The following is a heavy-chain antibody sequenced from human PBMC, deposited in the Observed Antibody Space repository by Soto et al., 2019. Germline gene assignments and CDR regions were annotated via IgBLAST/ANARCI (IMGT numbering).Heavy chain of an antibody. CDR1: GYTFTGYY. CDR2: INPNSGGT. CDR3: ARAHCSSTSCYSDY. V-gene: IGHV1-2*04. J-gene: IGHJ4*02. Sequence: QVQLVQSGAEVKKPGASVKVPCKASGYTFTGYYMHWVRQAPGQGLEWMGWINPNSGGTNYAQKFQGWVTMTRDTSISTAYMELSRLRSDDTAVYYCARAHCSSTSCYSDYWGQGTLVTVSS. D-gene: IGHD2-2*01.